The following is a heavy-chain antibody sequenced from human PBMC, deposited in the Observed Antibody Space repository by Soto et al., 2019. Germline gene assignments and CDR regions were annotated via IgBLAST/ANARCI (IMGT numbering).Heavy chain of an antibody. V-gene: IGHV5-51*01. CDR1: GYRLDGAW. Sequence: GESLKISCKGAGYRLDGAWIGWVRQMPGKGLEWMGIIKPGGSDLRYSPSFRGQVTISADAAVNTAFLQWNSLKASDTAMYYCARQISYTCDFWGKGTRVTVSS. CDR2: IKPGGSDL. D-gene: IGHD1-26*01. J-gene: IGHJ4*02. CDR3: ARQISYTCDF.